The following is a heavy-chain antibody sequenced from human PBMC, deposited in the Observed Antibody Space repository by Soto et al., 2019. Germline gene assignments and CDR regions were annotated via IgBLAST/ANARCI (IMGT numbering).Heavy chain of an antibody. D-gene: IGHD3-10*01. V-gene: IGHV1-46*01. CDR3: AREPNESYYFDY. J-gene: IGHJ4*02. Sequence: QVQLVQSGAEVKKPGASVKLSCKASGYTFTNYYLHWVRQAPGQGLEWLGIIRPDGGRAAFAPRFRGRVTLTRDTSTSTVYMELTSLRSDDTAVYFCAREPNESYYFDYWGQGTLVTVSS. CDR1: GYTFTNYY. CDR2: IRPDGGRA.